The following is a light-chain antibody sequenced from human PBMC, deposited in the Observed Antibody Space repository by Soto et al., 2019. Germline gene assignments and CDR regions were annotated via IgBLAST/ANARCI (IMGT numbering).Light chain of an antibody. CDR3: TSYAGGNNV. V-gene: IGLV2-8*01. Sequence: QSVLTQPPSASGSPGQSVTISCTGTNSDVGGYNYVSWYQQHPGKVPKLMVYEVNKRPSGVPDRFSGSKSGNTASLTVSGLQAVDEADYYCTSYAGGNNVFGTGTKLTVL. CDR2: EVN. J-gene: IGLJ1*01. CDR1: NSDVGGYNY.